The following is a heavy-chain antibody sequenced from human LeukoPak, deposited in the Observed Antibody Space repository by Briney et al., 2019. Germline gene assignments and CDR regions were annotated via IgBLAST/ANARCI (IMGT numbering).Heavy chain of an antibody. Sequence: GGSLRLSCAASGFTFSSYSMNWVRQAPGKGLVWVSRINGDGSSTSYADSVKGRFTISRDNAKNTLYLQMNSLRAEDTAVYYCARDKGYSVDYWGQGTLVTVSS. CDR1: GFTFSSYS. V-gene: IGHV3-74*01. D-gene: IGHD6-13*01. CDR3: ARDKGYSVDY. J-gene: IGHJ4*02. CDR2: INGDGSST.